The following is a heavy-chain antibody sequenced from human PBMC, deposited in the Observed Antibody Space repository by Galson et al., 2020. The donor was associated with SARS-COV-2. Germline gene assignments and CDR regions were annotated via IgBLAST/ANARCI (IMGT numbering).Heavy chain of an antibody. V-gene: IGHV3-21*01. CDR1: GFTFSSYS. CDR3: ARVAPKLWFGEFNFDY. Sequence: NSGGSLRLSCAASGFTFSSYSMNWVRQAPGKGLEWVSSISSSSSYIYYADSVKGRFTISRDNAKNSLYLQMNSLRAEDTAVYYCARVAPKLWFGEFNFDYWGQGTLVTVSS. CDR2: ISSSSSYI. J-gene: IGHJ4*02. D-gene: IGHD3-10*01.